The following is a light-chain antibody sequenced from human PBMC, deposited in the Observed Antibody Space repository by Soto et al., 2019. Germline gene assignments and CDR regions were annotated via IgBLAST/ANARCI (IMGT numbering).Light chain of an antibody. CDR1: QSISTY. V-gene: IGKV1-39*01. J-gene: IGKJ1*01. CDR2: AAS. CDR3: QQSYSTPRT. Sequence: DIQMTQSPSSLSASVGDRATITCRASQSISTYLNWYQQKPGKAPKLLIYAASSLQSGVPSRFSGSGSGTEFTLTISSLQPEDFVSYYCQQSYSTPRTFGQGTKVEMK.